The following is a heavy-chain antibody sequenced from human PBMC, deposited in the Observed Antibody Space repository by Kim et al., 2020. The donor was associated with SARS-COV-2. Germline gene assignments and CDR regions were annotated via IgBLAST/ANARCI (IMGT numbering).Heavy chain of an antibody. Sequence: GGSLRLSCAASGFTFSDYSMNWVRQAPGKGLEWVSYMSSSGDTIYYADSLKGRFTISRDNAKNSLYLQMNSLRDEDTAVYYCARGRTSLIGYWGQGTLVTVSS. CDR1: GFTFSDYS. V-gene: IGHV3-48*02. J-gene: IGHJ4*02. D-gene: IGHD2-21*01. CDR2: MSSSGDTI. CDR3: ARGRTSLIGY.